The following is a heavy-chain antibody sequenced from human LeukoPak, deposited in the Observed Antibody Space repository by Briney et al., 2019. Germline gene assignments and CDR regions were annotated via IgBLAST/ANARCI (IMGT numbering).Heavy chain of an antibody. V-gene: IGHV1-8*01. CDR1: GYTFTSYD. D-gene: IGHD3-3*01. Sequence: ASVKVSCKASGYTFTSYDINWVRQATGQGLEWMGWMNPNSGNTGYAQKFQGRVTMTRNTSISTAYMELSSLRSEDTAVYYCARGERYYDFWSGYYTGIGYYYYYYMDVWGKGTTVTVSS. J-gene: IGHJ6*03. CDR3: ARGERYYDFWSGYYTGIGYYYYYYMDV. CDR2: MNPNSGNT.